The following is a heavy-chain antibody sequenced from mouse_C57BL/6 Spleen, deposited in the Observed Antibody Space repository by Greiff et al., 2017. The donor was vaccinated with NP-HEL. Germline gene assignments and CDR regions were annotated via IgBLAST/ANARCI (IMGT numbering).Heavy chain of an antibody. CDR2: IYPGSGNT. CDR3: ATYGNHPMAMDY. V-gene: IGHV1-66*01. D-gene: IGHD2-1*01. CDR1: GYSFTSYY. J-gene: IGHJ4*01. Sequence: QVQLQQSGPELVKPGASVKISCKASGYSFTSYYIHWVKQRPGQGLAWIGWIYPGSGNTKYNEKFKGKATLTADTSSSTAYMHLSSLTSEDSAVYYCATYGNHPMAMDYWSRGTSVTVSS.